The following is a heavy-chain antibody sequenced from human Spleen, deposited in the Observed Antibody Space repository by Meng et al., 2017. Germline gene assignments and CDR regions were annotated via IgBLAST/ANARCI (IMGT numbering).Heavy chain of an antibody. J-gene: IGHJ4*02. V-gene: IGHV4-31*03. Sequence: QVQLQGSGPGLVKPSHTPSLPCTVSGDSISSTNYYWSWIRQPPGKGLEWIGYIYYSGSAYYNPSLKSRVTTSVDTSKNQFSLKLNSVTAADTAVYYCAREALSLVRGIITTYYFDLWGQGTLVTVSS. CDR3: AREALSLVRGIITTYYFDL. D-gene: IGHD3-10*01. CDR1: GDSISSTNYY. CDR2: IYYSGSA.